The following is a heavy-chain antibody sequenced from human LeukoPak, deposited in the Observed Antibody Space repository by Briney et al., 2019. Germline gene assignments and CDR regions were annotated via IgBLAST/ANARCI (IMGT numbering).Heavy chain of an antibody. Sequence: SQTLCLTCTVSGGSISSGGYYWSWIRQHPGKGLEWIGYIYYSGSTYYNPSLKSRVTISVDTSKNQFSLKLSSVTAADTAVYYCARAADYGDHWYFDLWGRGTLVTVSS. CDR2: IYYSGST. J-gene: IGHJ2*01. V-gene: IGHV4-31*03. CDR3: ARAADYGDHWYFDL. CDR1: GGSISSGGYY. D-gene: IGHD4-17*01.